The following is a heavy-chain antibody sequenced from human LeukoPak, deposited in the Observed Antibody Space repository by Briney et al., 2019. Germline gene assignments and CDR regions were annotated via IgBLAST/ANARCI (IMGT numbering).Heavy chain of an antibody. Sequence: ASVKVSCKASGYTFTSYGISWVRQAPGQGLEWMGWISAYNGNTNYAQELQGRVTMTTDTSTSTAYMELRSLRSDDTAVYYCARDKSSVWVRGVIADNYYYYYGMDVWGQGTTVTVSS. J-gene: IGHJ6*02. V-gene: IGHV1-18*01. CDR1: GYTFTSYG. D-gene: IGHD3-10*01. CDR3: ARDKSSVWVRGVIADNYYYYYGMDV. CDR2: ISAYNGNT.